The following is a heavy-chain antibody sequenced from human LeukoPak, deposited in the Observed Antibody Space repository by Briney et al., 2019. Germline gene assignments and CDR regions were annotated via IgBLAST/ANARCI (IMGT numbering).Heavy chain of an antibody. D-gene: IGHD4-17*01. Sequence: GGSLRLSCAASGFTFTNAWMSWVRQAPGKGLEWVGRIKSKTDGGTTDYTAPVKGRFTVSRDDSKNTVYLQMNSLKIEDTAVNYCTTNPTVTTDRGYWGQGTLVTVSS. CDR1: GFTFTNAW. CDR2: IKSKTDGGTT. V-gene: IGHV3-15*01. J-gene: IGHJ4*02. CDR3: TTNPTVTTDRGY.